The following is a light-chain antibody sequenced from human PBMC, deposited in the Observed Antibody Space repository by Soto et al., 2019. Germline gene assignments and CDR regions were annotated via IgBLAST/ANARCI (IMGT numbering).Light chain of an antibody. CDR1: QGISSY. V-gene: IGKV1-9*01. CDR3: QHLNSYLPIT. Sequence: DIQMTQSPSTLSASVGDRVTITCRASQGISSYLAWYQQKPGKAPKLLIYAASTLQSGVPSRFSGSGSGTEFTLTISSLQPEDFATYYCQHLNSYLPITFGQGTRLEIK. J-gene: IGKJ5*01. CDR2: AAS.